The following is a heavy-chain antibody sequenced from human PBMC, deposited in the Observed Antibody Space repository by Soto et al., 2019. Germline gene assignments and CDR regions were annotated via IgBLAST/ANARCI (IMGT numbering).Heavy chain of an antibody. D-gene: IGHD4-17*01. CDR2: INPSGGST. CDR3: ARRGDYVNYYYGMDV. CDR1: GFTFTIYY. Sequence: GASVKVSCKASGFTFTIYYMHCVRQAPVQGLEWMGIINPSGGSTTYAQKFQGRVTMTRDTSTSTAYMELSSLRSEDTAVHYCARRGDYVNYYYGMDVWGQGTTVTVSS. J-gene: IGHJ6*02. V-gene: IGHV1-46*01.